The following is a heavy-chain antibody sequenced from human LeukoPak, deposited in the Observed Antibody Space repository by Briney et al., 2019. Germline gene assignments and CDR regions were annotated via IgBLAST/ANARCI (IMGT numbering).Heavy chain of an antibody. J-gene: IGHJ5*02. D-gene: IGHD3-3*01. Sequence: SVKVSCKASGGTFSSYAISWVRQAPGQGLEWMGGIIPIFGTANYAQKFQGRVTITADESTSTAYMELSSLRSEDTAVYYCARELYDFWSGYRRFDPWGQGTLVTISS. CDR3: ARELYDFWSGYRRFDP. V-gene: IGHV1-69*13. CDR1: GGTFSSYA. CDR2: IIPIFGTA.